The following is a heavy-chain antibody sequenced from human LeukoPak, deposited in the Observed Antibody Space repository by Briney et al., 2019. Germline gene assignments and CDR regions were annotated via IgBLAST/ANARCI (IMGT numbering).Heavy chain of an antibody. J-gene: IGHJ4*02. Sequence: PGGSLRLSCAASGFTFSSYGMNWVRQAPGKGLEWVSYIGTSSSTIYYADSVRGRFTISRDNAKNSLYLQMNSLRDEDTAAYYCARVSTGSEYFDYWGQGTLVTVSS. CDR1: GFTFSSYG. V-gene: IGHV3-48*02. CDR3: ARVSTGSEYFDY. CDR2: IGTSSSTI.